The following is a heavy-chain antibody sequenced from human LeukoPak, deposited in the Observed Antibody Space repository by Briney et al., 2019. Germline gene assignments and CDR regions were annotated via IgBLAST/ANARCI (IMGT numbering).Heavy chain of an antibody. D-gene: IGHD4-23*01. CDR1: GYSFTAYW. Sequence: GESLKISCKGSGYSFTAYWISWVRQMPGKGLEWMGRIDPSDSYNNYSPSLQGHVTISADKSISNAYLQWSSLKASDTAMYYCARNYGGNSDPFDYWGQGTLVTVSS. CDR2: IDPSDSYN. V-gene: IGHV5-10-1*01. CDR3: ARNYGGNSDPFDY. J-gene: IGHJ4*02.